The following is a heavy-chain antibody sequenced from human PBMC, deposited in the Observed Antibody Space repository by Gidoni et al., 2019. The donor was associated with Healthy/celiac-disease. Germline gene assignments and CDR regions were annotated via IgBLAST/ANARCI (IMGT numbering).Heavy chain of an antibody. CDR2: IWYDGSNK. Sequence: QVQLVESGGGVVQPGRSLRLSCAASGFPFSSYGMHWVRQAPGKGLEWVAVIWYDGSNKYYADSVKGRFTISRDNSKNTLYLQMNSLRAEDTAVYYCARERYSGSYYAFDIWGQGTMVTVSS. J-gene: IGHJ3*02. CDR1: GFPFSSYG. D-gene: IGHD1-26*01. V-gene: IGHV3-33*01. CDR3: ARERYSGSYYAFDI.